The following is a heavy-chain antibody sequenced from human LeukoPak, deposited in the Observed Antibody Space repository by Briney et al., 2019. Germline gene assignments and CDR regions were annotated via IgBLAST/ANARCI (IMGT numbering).Heavy chain of an antibody. CDR3: ARDLIQYNWNDAGAFDI. Sequence: SEALSLTCTVSGGSISSYYWSWIRQPAGKGLEWIGRIYTSGSTNYNPSLKSRVTMSVDTSKNQFSLKLSSVTAADTAVYYCARDLIQYNWNDAGAFDIWGQGTMVTVSS. D-gene: IGHD1-1*01. J-gene: IGHJ3*02. CDR2: IYTSGST. V-gene: IGHV4-4*07. CDR1: GGSISSYY.